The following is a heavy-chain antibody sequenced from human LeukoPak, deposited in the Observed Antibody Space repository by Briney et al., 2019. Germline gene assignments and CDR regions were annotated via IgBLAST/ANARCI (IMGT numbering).Heavy chain of an antibody. V-gene: IGHV3-7*03. CDR2: IKKDGSEK. CDR1: GFTFSDYW. J-gene: IGHJ6*03. CDR3: ARAHPPMIMFGGVIAGYYYYMDV. Sequence: GGSLRLSCAASGFTFSDYWMSWLRQAPGKGLEWVANIKKDGSEKSYVDSVKGRFTISRDNAKNSLYLQMNSLRAEDTALYHCARAHPPMIMFGGVIAGYYYYMDVWGKGTTVTISS. D-gene: IGHD3-16*02.